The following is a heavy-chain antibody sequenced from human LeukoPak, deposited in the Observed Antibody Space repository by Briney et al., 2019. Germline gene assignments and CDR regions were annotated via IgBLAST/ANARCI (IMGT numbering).Heavy chain of an antibody. CDR1: GYTFTGYY. CDR3: ARALDMVRGVMALADP. D-gene: IGHD3-10*01. CDR2: INPNSGGT. V-gene: IGHV1-2*02. J-gene: IGHJ5*02. Sequence: ASVKVSCKASGYTFTGYYMHWVRQAPGQGLEWMGWINPNSGGTNYAQKFQGRVTMTRDTSISTAYMELSRLRSDDTAVYYCARALDMVRGVMALADPWGQGTLVTVSS.